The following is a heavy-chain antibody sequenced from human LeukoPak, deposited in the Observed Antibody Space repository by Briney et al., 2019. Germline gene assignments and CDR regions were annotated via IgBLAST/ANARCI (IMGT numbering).Heavy chain of an antibody. CDR3: AKDRGRTWVQVAN. Sequence: GGSLRLSCIGTGFTFSSDAMGWVRQAPGKGLEWVSGITGSGGSTYYADSVKGRFTISRDNSKNTLYLQMNSLRVEDTAVYYCAKDRGRTWVQVANWGQGTLVTVSS. CDR1: GFTFSSDA. CDR2: ITGSGGST. J-gene: IGHJ4*02. V-gene: IGHV3-23*01. D-gene: IGHD2-15*01.